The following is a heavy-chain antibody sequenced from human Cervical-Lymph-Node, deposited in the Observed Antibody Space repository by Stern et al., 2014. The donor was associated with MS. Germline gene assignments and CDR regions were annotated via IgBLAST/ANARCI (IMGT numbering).Heavy chain of an antibody. CDR1: GFTFSIYW. Sequence: EVQLEESGGGLVQPGGSLRLSCAASGFTFSIYWMHWVRQTPGKGLEWVSRTNSDGTGTNYADSVKGRFTISRDNVKNTLYLQMNSLRVEDTGVYYCARDPHYYDGSDNNHWGQGTLVTVSS. D-gene: IGHD3-22*01. CDR3: ARDPHYYDGSDNNH. CDR2: TNSDGTGT. V-gene: IGHV3-74*01. J-gene: IGHJ1*01.